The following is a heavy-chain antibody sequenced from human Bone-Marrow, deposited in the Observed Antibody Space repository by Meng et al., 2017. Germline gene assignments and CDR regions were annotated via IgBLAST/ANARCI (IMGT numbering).Heavy chain of an antibody. CDR1: GFIFSNYA. J-gene: IGHJ4*02. CDR3: AKGARGGLIDF. V-gene: IGHV3-23*01. D-gene: IGHD3-10*01. Sequence: EVQLLDSGGDLVQPGGSLRLSCAASGFIFSNYAMTWVRQAPGKGLGWVSTITGSGASTYYADSVKGRFTISRDNSKNTLYLQMNSLRGEDTAVYYCAKGARGGLIDFWGQGTLVTVSS. CDR2: ITGSGAST.